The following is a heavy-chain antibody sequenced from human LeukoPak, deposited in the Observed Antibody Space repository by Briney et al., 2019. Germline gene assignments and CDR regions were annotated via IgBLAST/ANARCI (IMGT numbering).Heavy chain of an antibody. V-gene: IGHV3-74*01. CDR2: INSDGINT. J-gene: IGHJ5*02. CDR1: GFXXXNYW. Sequence: GFXXXNYWMHWVRHAPGKGLVWVSRINSDGINTSYADSVKGRFTISRDNAKNTLNLQMNSLRAEDTAVYYCARDLGQYYDTSDNWFDPWGQGTLVTVSS. CDR3: ARDLGQYYDTSDNWFDP. D-gene: IGHD3-22*01.